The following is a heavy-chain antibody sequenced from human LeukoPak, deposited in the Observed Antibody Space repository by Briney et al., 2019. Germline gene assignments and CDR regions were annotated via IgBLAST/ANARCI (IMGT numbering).Heavy chain of an antibody. CDR1: GFTFSSYA. J-gene: IGHJ4*02. V-gene: IGHV3-23*01. CDR3: AKSDSSGYYYQDY. Sequence: GGSLRLSCAASGFTFSSYAMSWVRQAPGKGLEWVSAISCSGGSTYYADSVKGRFTISRDNSKNTLYLQMNSLRAEDTAVYYCAKSDSSGYYYQDYWGQGTLVTVSS. CDR2: ISCSGGST. D-gene: IGHD3-22*01.